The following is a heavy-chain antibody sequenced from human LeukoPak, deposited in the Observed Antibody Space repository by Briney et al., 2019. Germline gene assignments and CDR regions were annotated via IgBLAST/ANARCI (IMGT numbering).Heavy chain of an antibody. CDR3: ALRGRRGVATIGGDY. J-gene: IGHJ4*02. V-gene: IGHV4-34*01. D-gene: IGHD5-24*01. CDR1: GGSFSGYY. Sequence: SETLSLTCAVYGGSFSGYYWSWIRQPPGKGLEWIGEINHSGSTNYNPSLKSRVTISVDTSKNQFSLKLSSVTAADTAVYYCALRGRRGVATIGGDYWGQGTLVTVSS. CDR2: INHSGST.